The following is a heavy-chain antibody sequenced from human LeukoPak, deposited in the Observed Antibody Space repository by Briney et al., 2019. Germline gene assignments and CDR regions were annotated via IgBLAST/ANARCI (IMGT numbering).Heavy chain of an antibody. V-gene: IGHV4-39*01. Sequence: SETLSLTCTVSGGSISSSSYYWGWIRQPPGKGLEWIGSIYYSGSTYYNPSLRSRVTISVDTSKNQFSLKLSSVTAADTAVYYCARGGDTPFDYWGQGTLVTVSS. D-gene: IGHD5-18*01. CDR2: IYYSGST. CDR1: GGSISSSSYY. CDR3: ARGGDTPFDY. J-gene: IGHJ4*02.